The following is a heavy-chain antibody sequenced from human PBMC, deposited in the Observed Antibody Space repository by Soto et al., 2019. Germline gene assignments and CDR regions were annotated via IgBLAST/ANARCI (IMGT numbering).Heavy chain of an antibody. CDR1: GGSISSSSYY. Sequence: QLQLQESGPGLVKPSETLSLTCTVSGGSISSSSYYWGWIRQPPGKGLEWIGSIYYSGSTYYNPSLKSRVTISVDSSKNQSSLKLSSVTAADSAVYYCARHWAGYDILTSYHPYYFDYWCQGTLVTVSS. D-gene: IGHD3-9*01. CDR3: ARHWAGYDILTSYHPYYFDY. CDR2: IYYSGST. J-gene: IGHJ4*02. V-gene: IGHV4-39*01.